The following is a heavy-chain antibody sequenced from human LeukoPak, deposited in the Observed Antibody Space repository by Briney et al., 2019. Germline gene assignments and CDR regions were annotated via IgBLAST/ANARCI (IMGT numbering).Heavy chain of an antibody. CDR3: ARSPYSGSYYGDALDI. D-gene: IGHD1-26*01. CDR1: GFTFSIYE. J-gene: IGHJ3*02. CDR2: ISSSGSTI. V-gene: IGHV3-48*03. Sequence: PGGSLRLSCVASGFTFSIYEMNWVRQAPGKGLEWVSYISSSGSTIYYADSVKGRLTISRDNAKNSLYLQMNSLRAEDTAVYYCARSPYSGSYYGDALDIWGQGTMVTASS.